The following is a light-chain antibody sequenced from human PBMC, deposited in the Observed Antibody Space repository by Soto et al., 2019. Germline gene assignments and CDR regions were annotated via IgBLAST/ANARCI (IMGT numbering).Light chain of an antibody. V-gene: IGKV3-20*01. Sequence: EIVLTQSPGTLSLSPGERATLSCRASQSVSSSYLAWYQQKPGQAPRLLIYGASSRATGIPDRFSGSGSGTDFTLTISSLQAEDVAVYYCQQYVSTPLSFGGGTKVDIK. CDR2: GAS. J-gene: IGKJ4*01. CDR3: QQYVSTPLS. CDR1: QSVSSSY.